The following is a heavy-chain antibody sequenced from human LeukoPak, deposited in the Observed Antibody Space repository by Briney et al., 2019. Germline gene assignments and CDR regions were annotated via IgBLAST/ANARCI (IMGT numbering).Heavy chain of an antibody. CDR1: GYTFTGYY. J-gene: IGHJ3*02. CDR2: INPNSGGT. D-gene: IGHD6-19*01. V-gene: IGHV1-2*02. Sequence: ASVKGSCKASGYTFTGYYIHWVRQAPGQALEWLGWINPNSGGTNYAKKFQGRVTMTRDKSISTAYMELSRLRSDDTAVYYCARQVAGPFFDAFDIWGQGTMVTVSS. CDR3: ARQVAGPFFDAFDI.